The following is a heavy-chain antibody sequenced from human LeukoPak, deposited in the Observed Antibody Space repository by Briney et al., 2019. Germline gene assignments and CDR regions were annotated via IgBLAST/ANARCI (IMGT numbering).Heavy chain of an antibody. CDR3: ARDSTDYGGNSQDFDY. Sequence: IPGGSLRLSCAASGFTFSDYYMSWIRQAPGKGLEWVSYISSSGSTIYYADSVKGRFTISRDNAKNSLYLQMNSLRAEDTAVYYCARDSTDYGGNSQDFDYWGQGTLVTVSS. V-gene: IGHV3-11*04. D-gene: IGHD4-23*01. CDR1: GFTFSDYY. J-gene: IGHJ4*02. CDR2: ISSSGSTI.